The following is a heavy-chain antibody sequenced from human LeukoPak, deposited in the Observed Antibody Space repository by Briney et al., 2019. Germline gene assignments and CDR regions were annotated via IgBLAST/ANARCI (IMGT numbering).Heavy chain of an antibody. CDR1: GFTFSSYS. J-gene: IGHJ4*02. V-gene: IGHV3-21*01. D-gene: IGHD2-21*01. CDR3: ARNDHSILSGYDY. CDR2: ISSGSDHI. Sequence: PGGSLRLSCAASGFTFSSYSMNWVRQAPGKGLEWVSSISSGSDHIYYADSVKGRFTISRDNAKNSLYLQMDSLRAEDTAVFFCARNDHSILSGYDYWGQGTLVTVSS.